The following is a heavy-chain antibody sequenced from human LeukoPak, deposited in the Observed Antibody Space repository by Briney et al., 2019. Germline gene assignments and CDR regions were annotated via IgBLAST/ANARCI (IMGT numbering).Heavy chain of an antibody. CDR3: ARGHGYGDSLLTMGNWFDP. J-gene: IGHJ5*02. Sequence: SETLSLTCTVSGGSISSGSYYWSWIRQPAGKGLEWIGRIYTSGSTNYNPSLKSRVTISVDTSKNQFSLKLSSVTAADTAVYYCARGHGYGDSLLTMGNWFDPWGQGTLVTVSS. V-gene: IGHV4-61*02. CDR1: GGSISSGSYY. CDR2: IYTSGST. D-gene: IGHD4-17*01.